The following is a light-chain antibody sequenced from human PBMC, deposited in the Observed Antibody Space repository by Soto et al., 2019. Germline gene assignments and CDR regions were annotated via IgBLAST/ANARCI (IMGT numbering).Light chain of an antibody. V-gene: IGKV2-30*01. J-gene: IGKJ1*01. CDR1: QSLLYSDGNTY. CDR3: IQSPVWAWT. CDR2: KIS. Sequence: DVVMTQSPLSLPVTLGQPASISCRSSQSLLYSDGNTYLNWFQYRPGHSPRRLINKISNRDSGGRDRFSGSVSATAFTLKISRVEAEDVGVYYCIQSPVWAWTFGQEDKVDIK.